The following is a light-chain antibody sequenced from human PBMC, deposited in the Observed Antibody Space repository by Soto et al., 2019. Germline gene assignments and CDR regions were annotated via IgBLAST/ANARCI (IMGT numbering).Light chain of an antibody. V-gene: IGKV3-20*01. Sequence: EIGLTQSPGTLSLSPGERATLSCRASQSVNSDYLAWYRQRPGQPPRLPIYGASSRATGLPDRFSGSGSGPDFTLAIRRLEPEDFAVYCCHQYGDGRDTFGQGTKLEI. CDR2: GAS. CDR1: QSVNSDY. CDR3: HQYGDGRDT. J-gene: IGKJ2*01.